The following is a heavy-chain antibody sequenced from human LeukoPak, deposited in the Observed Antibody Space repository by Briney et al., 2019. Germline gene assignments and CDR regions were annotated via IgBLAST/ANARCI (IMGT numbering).Heavy chain of an antibody. CDR3: ARSSIAAPFDY. V-gene: IGHV3-21*01. Sequence: GGSLRLSCAASGFIFSSYGMNWVRQAPGKGLEWVSSISSSSSYIYYADSVKGRFTISRDNAKNSLYLQMNSLRAEDAAVYYCARSSIAAPFDYWGQGTLVTVSS. D-gene: IGHD6-6*01. J-gene: IGHJ4*02. CDR1: GFIFSSYG. CDR2: ISSSSSYI.